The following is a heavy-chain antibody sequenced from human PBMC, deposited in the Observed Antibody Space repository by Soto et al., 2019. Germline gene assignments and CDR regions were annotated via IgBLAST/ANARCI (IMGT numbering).Heavy chain of an antibody. Sequence: GGSLRLSCAASGFIFSSYWMSWVRQAPGKGLEWVANIKQDGSEKYYVDSVKGRFTISRDNAKNSLYLQMNSLRAEDTAVYYCARDLDLRDFWSGHFGGVWFDPWGQGTVVTVAS. CDR3: ARDLDLRDFWSGHFGGVWFDP. J-gene: IGHJ5*02. V-gene: IGHV3-7*01. CDR2: IKQDGSEK. D-gene: IGHD3-3*01. CDR1: GFIFSSYW.